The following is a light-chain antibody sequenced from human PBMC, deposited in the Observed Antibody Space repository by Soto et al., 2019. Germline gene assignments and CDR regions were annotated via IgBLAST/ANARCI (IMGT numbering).Light chain of an antibody. CDR3: AAWDDSLNGYV. J-gene: IGLJ1*01. V-gene: IGLV1-44*01. Sequence: QSALTQPPSASGTPGQRVTISCSGSSSNIGSNTVNWYQQLPGTAPQLLIYSNNQRPSGVPDRFSGSKSGTSASLAISGRQSEDEADYYCAAWDDSLNGYVFGTGTKVNVL. CDR1: SSNIGSNT. CDR2: SNN.